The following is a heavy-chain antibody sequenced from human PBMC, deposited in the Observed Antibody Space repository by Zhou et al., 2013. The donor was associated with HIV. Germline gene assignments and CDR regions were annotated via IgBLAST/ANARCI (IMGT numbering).Heavy chain of an antibody. D-gene: IGHD6-25*01. Sequence: QVQLVQSGAELKKPGSSVKVSCKASGGTFSIFAISWVRQAPGQGLEWMGRIIPMFGTTNYAQKFQGRVTITTDESTSTAYMELSSLRSEDTAVYYCARDEEQRLYAFDIWGQGTMVTVSS. V-gene: IGHV1-69*05. J-gene: IGHJ3*02. CDR3: ARDEEQRLYAFDI. CDR2: IIPMFGTT. CDR1: GGTFSIFA.